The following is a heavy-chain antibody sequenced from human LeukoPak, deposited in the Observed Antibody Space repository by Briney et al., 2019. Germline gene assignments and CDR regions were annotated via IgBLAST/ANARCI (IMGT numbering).Heavy chain of an antibody. D-gene: IGHD6-19*01. J-gene: IGHJ3*02. CDR2: INHSGST. Sequence: SETRSLTCAVYGGSFSGYYWSWIRQPPGKGLEWIGEINHSGSTNYNPSLKSRVTISVDTSKNQFSLKLSSVTAADTAVYYCARGRRGIAVAVKVFDIWGQGTMVTVSS. V-gene: IGHV4-34*01. CDR1: GGSFSGYY. CDR3: ARGRRGIAVAVKVFDI.